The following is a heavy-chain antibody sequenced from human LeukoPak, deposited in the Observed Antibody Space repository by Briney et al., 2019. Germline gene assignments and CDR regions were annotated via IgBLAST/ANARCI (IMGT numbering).Heavy chain of an antibody. CDR2: ISSSSSYI. V-gene: IGHV3-21*01. D-gene: IGHD1-26*01. Sequence: TAGGSLRLSCAASGFTFSSYTINWVRQAPGKGLEWVSSISSSSSYIYYADSMKGRITVSRDNAKNSLYLQMNSLRAEDAAVYYCARGVGATPAFFDYWGQGTLVTVSS. J-gene: IGHJ4*02. CDR3: ARGVGATPAFFDY. CDR1: GFTFSSYT.